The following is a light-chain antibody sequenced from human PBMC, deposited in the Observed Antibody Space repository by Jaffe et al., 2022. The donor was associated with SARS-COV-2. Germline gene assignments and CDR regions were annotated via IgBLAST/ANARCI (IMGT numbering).Light chain of an antibody. Sequence: EIVLTQSPATLSLSPGERATLSCRASQSVNSYLAWYQQKPGQAPRLLIHDASNRATGIPARFSGSGSGTDFTLTISSLEPEDFAVYYCQQRSNWPLTFGGGTKVEIK. CDR1: QSVNSY. J-gene: IGKJ4*01. CDR2: DAS. V-gene: IGKV3-11*01. CDR3: QQRSNWPLT.